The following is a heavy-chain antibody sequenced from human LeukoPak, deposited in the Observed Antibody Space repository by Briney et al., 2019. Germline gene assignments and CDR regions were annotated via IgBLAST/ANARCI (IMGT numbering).Heavy chain of an antibody. CDR1: GGSISSYY. Sequence: PSETLSLTCTVSGGSISSYYWSWIRQPPGKGLEWIGYIYYSGSTNYNPSLKSRVTISVDTSKNQFSLKLSSVTAADTAVYYCARVVVAAKGGPNWFDPWGQGTLVTVSS. CDR3: ARVVVAAKGGPNWFDP. CDR2: IYYSGST. D-gene: IGHD2-15*01. J-gene: IGHJ5*02. V-gene: IGHV4-59*12.